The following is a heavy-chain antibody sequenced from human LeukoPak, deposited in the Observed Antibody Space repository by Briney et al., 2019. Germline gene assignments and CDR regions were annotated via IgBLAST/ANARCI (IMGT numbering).Heavy chain of an antibody. CDR2: IDPNSGVR. D-gene: IGHD2-15*01. Sequence: GASVKVSCKASGYTFYDYYIHWVRRAPGQGLEWMGWIDPNSGVRNYAQKFQGRVTMTRDTSTSTAYMDLSSLTFDDTAVYYCARGGCGGGSCYSSWFDPWGQGTLVTVSS. CDR3: ARGGCGGGSCYSSWFDP. CDR1: GYTFYDYY. V-gene: IGHV1-2*02. J-gene: IGHJ5*02.